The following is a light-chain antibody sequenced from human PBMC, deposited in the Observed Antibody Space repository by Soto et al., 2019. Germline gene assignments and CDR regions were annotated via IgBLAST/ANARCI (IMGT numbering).Light chain of an antibody. J-gene: IGKJ4*01. CDR1: QSVSSY. V-gene: IGKV3-11*01. Sequence: EILLTQSPATLSLSPGERATLSCRASQSVSSYLAWYQQKPGQATRLLISDASNRATGIPARFSGSGSGTDFTLTISSLEPEDFAVYYWQQRSDSQLTFSGGTKVDIK. CDR3: QQRSDSQLT. CDR2: DAS.